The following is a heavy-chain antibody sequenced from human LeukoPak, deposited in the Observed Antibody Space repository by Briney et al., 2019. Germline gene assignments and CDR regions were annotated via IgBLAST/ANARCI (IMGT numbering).Heavy chain of an antibody. D-gene: IGHD3-3*01. CDR2: IWFDGSVK. CDR1: GFAFNTHG. J-gene: IGHJ4*02. Sequence: GGSLRLSCAASGFAFNTHGMHWVRQAPGKGLEWVAAIWFDGSVKHYSDAVKGRFTISRDNSLDTLYLQMNSLRVEDTAMYYCAKDTAIQFLEPAFWGQGTLVTVSS. CDR3: AKDTAIQFLEPAF. V-gene: IGHV3-33*06.